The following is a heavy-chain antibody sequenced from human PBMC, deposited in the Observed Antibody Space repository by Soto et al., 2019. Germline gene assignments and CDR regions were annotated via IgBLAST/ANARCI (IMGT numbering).Heavy chain of an antibody. V-gene: IGHV1-2*02. CDR1: GNTFTGYY. CDR3: AREWASSSSSGYFDY. CDR2: INPNSGGT. D-gene: IGHD6-6*01. Sequence: GASVKVSCKASGNTFTGYYMHWVRQAPGQGLEWMGWINPNSGGTKYAQKFQGRVTMTRDTSISTAYMELSRLRSDDTAVYYCAREWASSSSSGYFDYWGQGTLVTVS. J-gene: IGHJ4*02.